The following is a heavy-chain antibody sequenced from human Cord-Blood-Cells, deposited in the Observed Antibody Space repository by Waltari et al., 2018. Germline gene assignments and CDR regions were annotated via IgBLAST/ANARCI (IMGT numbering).Heavy chain of an antibody. D-gene: IGHD1-26*01. CDR3: ARAGGGWVDY. CDR2: IFLVFVPE. CDR1: GGTFSSYA. Sequence: QVQLVQSGAEVKKPGSSVKVSCKASGGTFSSYAISWVRQAPGQGLEWMGGIFLVFVPENYEQRVQGRVPFAAEESTSTAYVEWSSRRLGARAGYYCARAGGGWVDYWGQGTLVTVSS. V-gene: IGHV1-69*01. J-gene: IGHJ4*02.